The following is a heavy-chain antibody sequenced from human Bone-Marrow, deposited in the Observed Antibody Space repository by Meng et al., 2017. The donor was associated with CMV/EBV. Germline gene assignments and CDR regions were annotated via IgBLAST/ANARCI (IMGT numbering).Heavy chain of an antibody. J-gene: IGHJ5*02. CDR1: GYTFTGYY. V-gene: IGHV1-2*02. CDR3: ARASTTVVTPSWFDP. D-gene: IGHD4-23*01. Sequence: QVQLVQSGAEVKKPGASVKVSCKASGYTFTGYYMHWVRQAPGQGLEWMGWINPNSGGTNYAQKFQGRVTMTRDTSISTAYMELSRLRSDDTAVYYCARASTTVVTPSWFDPWGQGTLVTASS. CDR2: INPNSGGT.